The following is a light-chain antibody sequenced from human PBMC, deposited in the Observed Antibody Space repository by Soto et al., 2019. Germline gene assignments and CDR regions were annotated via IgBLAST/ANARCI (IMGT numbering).Light chain of an antibody. J-gene: IGLJ1*01. CDR2: SNN. CDR1: SSNIGSNT. CDR3: AACDDSLNGHYL. V-gene: IGLV1-44*01. Sequence: QSVLTQPPSASGTPGQRVTISCSGSSSNIGSNTVNWYQQLPGTAPKLLIYSNNQRPSGVPDRFSGSKSGASASLAISGLQSEDEADYYCAACDDSLNGHYLFGTGTKVTVL.